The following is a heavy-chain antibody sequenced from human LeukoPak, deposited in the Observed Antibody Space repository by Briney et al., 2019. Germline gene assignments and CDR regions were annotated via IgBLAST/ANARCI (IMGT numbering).Heavy chain of an antibody. D-gene: IGHD4-17*01. Sequence: ASVKVSCKASGYTFTGYYIHWLRQAPGQGLEWMGIFNPSGSNTNYAQRFQGRVTLTRDTSTTTVYMDLSGLRPDDTAVYYCARGRTVTNDFDLWGRGTLLTVSS. V-gene: IGHV1-46*01. J-gene: IGHJ2*01. CDR1: GYTFTGYY. CDR2: FNPSGSNT. CDR3: ARGRTVTNDFDL.